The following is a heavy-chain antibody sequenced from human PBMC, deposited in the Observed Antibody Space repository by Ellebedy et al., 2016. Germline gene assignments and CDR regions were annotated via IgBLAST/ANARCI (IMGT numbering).Heavy chain of an antibody. V-gene: IGHV4-59*01. CDR2: IYYSGST. CDR3: ARGLGRVTTDNWFDP. CDR1: GGSISSYY. J-gene: IGHJ5*02. D-gene: IGHD4-17*01. Sequence: SETLSLTXTVSGGSISSYYWSWIRQPPGKGLEWIGYIYYSGSTNYNPSLKSRVTISVDTSKNQFSLKLSSVTAADTAVYYCARGLGRVTTDNWFDPWGQGTLVTVSS.